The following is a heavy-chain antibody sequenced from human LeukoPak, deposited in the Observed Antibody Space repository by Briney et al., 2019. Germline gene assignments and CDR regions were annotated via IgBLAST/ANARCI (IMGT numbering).Heavy chain of an antibody. CDR1: GGSFSGYY. CDR2: INHSGST. J-gene: IGHJ4*02. V-gene: IGHV4-34*01. CDR3: ARQGRRGITMVRGVTPTFDY. Sequence: PSETLSLTCAVYGGSFSGYYWSWIRQPPGKGLEWIGEINHSGSTNYNPSLKSRVTMSVDTSKNQFSLKLSSVTAADTAVYYCARQGRRGITMVRGVTPTFDYWGQGTLVTVSS. D-gene: IGHD3-10*01.